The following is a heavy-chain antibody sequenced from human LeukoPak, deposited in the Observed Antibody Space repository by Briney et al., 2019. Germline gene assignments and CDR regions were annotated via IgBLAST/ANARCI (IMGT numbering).Heavy chain of an antibody. CDR2: INPNSGGT. J-gene: IGHJ5*02. CDR1: GYTFTGYY. Sequence: ASVKVSCKASGYTFTGYYMHWVRQAPGQGLEWMGWINPNSGGTNYAQKFQGRVTMTRDTSISTVYMELSSLRSEDTAVYYCASSGYYHNWFDPWGQGTLVTVSS. D-gene: IGHD3-22*01. CDR3: ASSGYYHNWFDP. V-gene: IGHV1-2*02.